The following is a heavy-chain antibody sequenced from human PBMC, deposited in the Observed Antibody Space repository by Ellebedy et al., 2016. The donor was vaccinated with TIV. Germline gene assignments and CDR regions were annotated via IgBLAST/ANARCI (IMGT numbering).Heavy chain of an antibody. CDR1: RYSFTTFW. J-gene: IGHJ4*02. V-gene: IGHV5-51*01. CDR3: ARLGGGATRGGYFDY. Sequence: GGSLRLXXKGSRYSFTTFWIGWVRQMPGKGLEWVGIIYPGDSQTRYSPSFQGQVTISTDKSITTAYLQWSSLEASDTAMYYCARLGGGATRGGYFDYWGQGTLVTVSS. CDR2: IYPGDSQT. D-gene: IGHD1-26*01.